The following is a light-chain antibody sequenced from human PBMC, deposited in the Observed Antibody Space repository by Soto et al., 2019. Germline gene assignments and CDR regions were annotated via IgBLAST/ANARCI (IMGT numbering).Light chain of an antibody. CDR3: QQRSNWPWT. CDR2: DAS. Sequence: ETVLTQSPATLPSSPGERATLSCRASQSVSSYLAWYQQKPGQAPRLLIFDASNRATGTPARFSGSGSGTDFTLTISSLEPEDFAVYYCQQRSNWPWTFGQGTKVDIK. J-gene: IGKJ1*01. CDR1: QSVSSY. V-gene: IGKV3-11*01.